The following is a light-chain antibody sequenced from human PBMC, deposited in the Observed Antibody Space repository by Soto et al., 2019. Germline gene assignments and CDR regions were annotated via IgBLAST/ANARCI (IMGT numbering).Light chain of an antibody. J-gene: IGLJ3*02. CDR2: EVS. V-gene: IGLV2-14*01. CDR1: SSDVGVYNY. Sequence: QSALTQPASVSGSPGQSITISCTGTSSDVGVYNYVSWYQQHPGKAPKFMIYEVSNRPSGVSNRFSGSKSGNTASLTISGLQAEDEADYYCSSYTSSGTWVFGGGTKLTVL. CDR3: SSYTSSGTWV.